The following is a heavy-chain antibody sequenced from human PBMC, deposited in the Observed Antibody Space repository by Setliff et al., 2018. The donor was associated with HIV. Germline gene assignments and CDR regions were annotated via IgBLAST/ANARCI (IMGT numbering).Heavy chain of an antibody. D-gene: IGHD3-22*01. CDR2: IYNTART. J-gene: IGHJ4*02. Sequence: LSLTCTVSGGSIGSYYWSWFWQTPGKGLVWIAYIYNTARTNYSPSLQSRLTISADASKYQFYLELRSVTAADTAVYFCARHVDRTYYDSVGFFQYWGQGLMVTVSS. CDR3: ARHVDRTYYDSVGFFQY. V-gene: IGHV4-59*08. CDR1: GGSIGSYY.